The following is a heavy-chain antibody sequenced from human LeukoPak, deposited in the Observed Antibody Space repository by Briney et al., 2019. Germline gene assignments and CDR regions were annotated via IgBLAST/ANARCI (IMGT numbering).Heavy chain of an antibody. J-gene: IGHJ3*02. CDR3: ARARKQQLYFDAFDI. CDR1: GGSISSSSYY. V-gene: IGHV4-39*01. CDR2: IYYSGST. Sequence: SETLSLTCTVSGGSISSSSYYWGWIRQPPGKGLEWIGSIYYSGSTYYNPSLKSRVTISVDTSKNQFSLKLSSVTAADTAVYHCARARKQQLYFDAFDIWGQGTMVTVSS. D-gene: IGHD6-13*01.